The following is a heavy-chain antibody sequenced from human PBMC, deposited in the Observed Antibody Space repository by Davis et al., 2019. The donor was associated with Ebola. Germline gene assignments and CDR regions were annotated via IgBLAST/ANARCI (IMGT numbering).Heavy chain of an antibody. D-gene: IGHD2-21*02. CDR2: ISGSGGST. CDR1: GFTFSSYA. V-gene: IGHV3-23*01. J-gene: IGHJ6*04. CDR3: ARVRYCGGDCSRQYYYGMDV. Sequence: GGSLRPSCAASGFTFSSYAMSWVRQAPGKGLEWVSAISGSGGSTYYADSVKGRFTISRDNSKKTLYLQMNSLTSDDTAVYYCARVRYCGGDCSRQYYYGMDVWGKGTTVTVSS.